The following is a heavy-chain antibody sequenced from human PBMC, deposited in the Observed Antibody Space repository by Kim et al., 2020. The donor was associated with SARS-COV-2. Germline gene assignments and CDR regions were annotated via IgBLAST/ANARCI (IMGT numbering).Heavy chain of an antibody. Sequence: SETLSLTCTVTGGSISSPSYYWGWIRQPPGKGLEWIGISYYSGTTHYNPSLKSRVTISIDTSTNQFFLRLTSVTAADTAIYYCARDLNSRYATWEDRHHGFFSWGQGALVTVSS. J-gene: IGHJ5*02. CDR3: ARDLNSRYATWEDRHHGFFS. V-gene: IGHV4-39*07. CDR2: SYYSGTT. D-gene: IGHD3-10*01. CDR1: GGSISSPSYY.